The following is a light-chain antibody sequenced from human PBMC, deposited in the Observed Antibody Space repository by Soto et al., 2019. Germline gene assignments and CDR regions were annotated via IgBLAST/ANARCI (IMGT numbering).Light chain of an antibody. Sequence: IQLTQSPSSLSASVLASVTITCRASQGIRSDLGWYQQKPGKVPKLLIYAASTLQSGVPSRFSGSGSGTDFTLTISSLQPEDFATYYCLLGSSYLRAFGQGTKVDI. J-gene: IGKJ1*01. CDR2: AAS. V-gene: IGKV1-6*01. CDR1: QGIRSD. CDR3: LLGSSYLRA.